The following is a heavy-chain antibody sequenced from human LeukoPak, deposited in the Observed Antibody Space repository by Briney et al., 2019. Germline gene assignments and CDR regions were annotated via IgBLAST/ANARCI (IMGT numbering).Heavy chain of an antibody. CDR1: GFTFSSYE. Sequence: GGSLRLSCAASGFTFSSYEMNWVRQAPGKGLEWVSYISSRGSTIYYADSVKGRFTISRDNAKNTLFLQMNSLRAEDTAVYYCARDSGSYFYYWGQGTLVTVSS. CDR3: ARDSGSYFYY. CDR2: ISSRGSTI. V-gene: IGHV3-48*03. J-gene: IGHJ4*02. D-gene: IGHD1-26*01.